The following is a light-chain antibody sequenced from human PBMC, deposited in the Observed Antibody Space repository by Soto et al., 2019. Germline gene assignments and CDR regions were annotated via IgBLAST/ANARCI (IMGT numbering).Light chain of an antibody. CDR1: SSNIGAGYD. CDR2: GNS. Sequence: QSVLTQPPSVSGAPGQRVTISCTGSSSNIGAGYDVHWYQQLPGTPPKLLIYGNSNRPSGVPDRFSGSKSGPSASLAITGLQAEDEADYYCQSYDSSLSGFDVFGTGTKLTVL. CDR3: QSYDSSLSGFDV. J-gene: IGLJ1*01. V-gene: IGLV1-40*01.